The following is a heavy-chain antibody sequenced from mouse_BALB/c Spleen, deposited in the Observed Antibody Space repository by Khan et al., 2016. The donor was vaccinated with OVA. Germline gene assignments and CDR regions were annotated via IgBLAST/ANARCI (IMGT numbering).Heavy chain of an antibody. J-gene: IGHJ3*01. CDR3: ARRDYYGSSVAH. D-gene: IGHD1-1*01. CDR2: IYPGSGST. Sequence: VQLQQPGAELVKPGTSVKLSCKASGYNFTSYWINWVKLRPGQGLAWIGHIYPGSGSTNYNENFKSKATLTVDPSSSTAYMQLSSLASEDSALYYCARRDYYGSSVAHWGQGTLVTVSA. V-gene: IGHV1-55*01. CDR1: GYNFTSYW.